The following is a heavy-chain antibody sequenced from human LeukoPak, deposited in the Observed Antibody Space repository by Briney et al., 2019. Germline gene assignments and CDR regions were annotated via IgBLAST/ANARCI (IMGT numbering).Heavy chain of an antibody. Sequence: ASVKVSCKASGYTFTSYGISGVRQAPGQGLEWMGWISAYNGNTNYAQKLQGRVTMTTDTSTSIAYMELRSLRSDDTAVYYCARDIVVVPAAMAYYYYGMDVWGQGTTVTVSS. J-gene: IGHJ6*02. V-gene: IGHV1-18*01. D-gene: IGHD2-2*01. CDR2: ISAYNGNT. CDR3: ARDIVVVPAAMAYYYYGMDV. CDR1: GYTFTSYG.